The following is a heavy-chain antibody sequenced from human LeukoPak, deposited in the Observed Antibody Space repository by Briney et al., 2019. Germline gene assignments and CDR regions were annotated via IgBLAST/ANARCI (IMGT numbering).Heavy chain of an antibody. D-gene: IGHD4-17*01. V-gene: IGHV4-30-4*01. CDR2: IYYTGST. J-gene: IGHJ4*02. Sequence: SETLSLTCTVSGDSITNSDFYWSWLRQPPGEGLEWIGYIYYTGSTYYNPSLKSRVTISVDTSKNQFSLNLSSVTAADTAVYYCARGDGEYYFDYWGQGTLVTVSS. CDR1: GDSITNSDFY. CDR3: ARGDGEYYFDY.